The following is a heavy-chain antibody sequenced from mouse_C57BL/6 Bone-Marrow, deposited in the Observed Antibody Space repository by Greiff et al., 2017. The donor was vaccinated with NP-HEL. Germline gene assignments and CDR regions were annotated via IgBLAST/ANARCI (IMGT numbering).Heavy chain of an antibody. CDR1: GFTFSSSG. J-gene: IGHJ4*01. Sequence: EVKLVESGGDLVKPGGSLKLSCAASGFTFSSSGMSWVRQNPDKRLEWVATISRGGSYTYYPDSVQGRFTISRDNAKNTLYLHMSSLKSDDTAMYDCARQGAYYAMDYCGPGTSVTVSS. CDR3: ARQGAYYAMDY. V-gene: IGHV5-6*01. CDR2: ISRGGSYT.